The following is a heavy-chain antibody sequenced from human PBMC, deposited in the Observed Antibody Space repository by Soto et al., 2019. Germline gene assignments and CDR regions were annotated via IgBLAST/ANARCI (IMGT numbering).Heavy chain of an antibody. CDR2: ISTDGGNT. V-gene: IGHV3-64D*08. D-gene: IGHD3-22*01. Sequence: EVQLVESGGDLVQPGGSLRLSCSASGFTFSIYAMHWVRQAPGKGLEYVSSISTDGGNTHYADSVKGRFTISRDNSKNTVYLQMRSLRAEYTAVYYCVKVEYYYDSSGYYPFDYWGQGTLVTVSS. CDR3: VKVEYYYDSSGYYPFDY. CDR1: GFTFSIYA. J-gene: IGHJ4*02.